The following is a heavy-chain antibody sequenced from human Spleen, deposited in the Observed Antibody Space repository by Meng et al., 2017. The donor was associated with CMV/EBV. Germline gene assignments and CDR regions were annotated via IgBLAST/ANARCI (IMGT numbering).Heavy chain of an antibody. V-gene: IGHV3-21*01. J-gene: IGHJ5*02. Sequence: GESLKISCAASGLTFRNYSMHWVRQAPGKGLEWVSSISSSSSYIFYADSVKGRFTISRDNAKNSLYLHMNSLRAEDTAVYYCARVIWFGELLRVTNWCDPWGQGTTVTVSS. CDR1: GLTFRNYS. D-gene: IGHD3-10*01. CDR2: ISSSSSYI. CDR3: ARVIWFGELLRVTNWCDP.